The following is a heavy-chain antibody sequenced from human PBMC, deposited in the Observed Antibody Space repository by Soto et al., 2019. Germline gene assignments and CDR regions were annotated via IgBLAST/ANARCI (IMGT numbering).Heavy chain of an antibody. Sequence: SETLSLTCTVSGGSISSYYWSWIRQPPGKGLEWIGYIYYSGSTNYNPSLKSRVTISVDTSKNQFSLKLSSVTAADTAVYYCARSAPPTDYDILTGFDYWGQGTLVTVSS. J-gene: IGHJ4*02. V-gene: IGHV4-59*01. CDR3: ARSAPPTDYDILTGFDY. CDR1: GGSISSYY. CDR2: IYYSGST. D-gene: IGHD3-9*01.